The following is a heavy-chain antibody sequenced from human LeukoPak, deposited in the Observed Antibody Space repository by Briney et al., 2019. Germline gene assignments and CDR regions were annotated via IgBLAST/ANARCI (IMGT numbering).Heavy chain of an antibody. V-gene: IGHV3-48*02. CDR3: ARTDDYGDYVDYYYYGMDF. CDR1: GFTFSSYS. Sequence: PGGSLRLSCAASGFTFSSYSMNWVRQAPGKGLECVSYISSSSSTIYYADSVKGRFTISRDNAKNSLYLQMNSLRDEDTAVYYCARTDDYGDYVDYYYYGMDFWGQGTTVTVSS. J-gene: IGHJ6*02. CDR2: ISSSSSTI. D-gene: IGHD4-17*01.